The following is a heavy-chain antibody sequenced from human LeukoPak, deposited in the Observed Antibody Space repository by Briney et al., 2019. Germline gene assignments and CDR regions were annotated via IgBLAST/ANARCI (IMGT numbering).Heavy chain of an antibody. J-gene: IGHJ4*02. CDR3: ARSSSRSFDY. V-gene: IGHV3-64*01. CDR1: GFTFSSYA. Sequence: PGGSLRLSCAASGFTFSSYAMHWVRQAPGKGLEYVSAISSNGGSTYYANSVKGRFTISRDNSKNTLYLQMGSLRAEDMAVYYCARSSSRSFDYWGQGTLVTVSS. CDR2: ISSNGGST. D-gene: IGHD6-6*01.